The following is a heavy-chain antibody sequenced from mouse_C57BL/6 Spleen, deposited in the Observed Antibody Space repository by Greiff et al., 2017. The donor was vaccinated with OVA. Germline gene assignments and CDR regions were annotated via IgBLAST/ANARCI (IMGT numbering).Heavy chain of an antibody. CDR2: IYPGDGDT. CDR1: GYAFSSYW. D-gene: IGHD1-1*01. Sequence: VQRVESGAELVKPGASVKISCKASGYAFSSYWMNWVKQRPGKGLEWIGQIYPGDGDTNYNGKFKGKATLTADKSSSTAYMQLSSLTSEDSAVYFCARLYYYNAMDYWGQGTSVTVSS. CDR3: ARLYYYNAMDY. J-gene: IGHJ4*01. V-gene: IGHV1-80*01.